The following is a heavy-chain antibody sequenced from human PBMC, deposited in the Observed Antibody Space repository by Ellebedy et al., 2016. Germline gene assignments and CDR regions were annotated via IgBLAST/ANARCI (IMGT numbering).Heavy chain of an antibody. CDR2: MNPNSGNT. J-gene: IGHJ4*02. Sequence: ASVKVSCKASGYTFSIYDILSVRHPTVQGLVWMGWMNPNSGNTGYAQKFQGRVTMTRNTSISTAYMELSSLRSEDTAVYYCARVDGLGIAAAGADYWGQGTLVTVSS. V-gene: IGHV1-8*01. CDR3: ARVDGLGIAAAGADY. D-gene: IGHD6-13*01. CDR1: GYTFSIYD.